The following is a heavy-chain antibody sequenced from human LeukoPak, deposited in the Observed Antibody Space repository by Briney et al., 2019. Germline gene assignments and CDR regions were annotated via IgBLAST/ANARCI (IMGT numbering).Heavy chain of an antibody. Sequence: PSETLSLTCAVYGRSFSGYHLSWIRQPPGKGLEWIGEINHSGSTNYNPSLKSRVTISVDTSKNQFSLKLSSVTAADTAVYYCARGGDHTVTTFGYYYYMDVWGKGTAVTVSS. CDR2: INHSGST. V-gene: IGHV4-34*01. D-gene: IGHD4-17*01. CDR3: ARGGDHTVTTFGYYYYMDV. CDR1: GRSFSGYH. J-gene: IGHJ6*03.